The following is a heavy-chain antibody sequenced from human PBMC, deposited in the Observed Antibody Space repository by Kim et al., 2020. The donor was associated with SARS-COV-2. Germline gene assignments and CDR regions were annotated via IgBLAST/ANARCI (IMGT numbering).Heavy chain of an antibody. CDR3: ARGQSITIFGVAYMSQNYFDY. D-gene: IGHD3-3*01. J-gene: IGHJ4*02. CDR2: INHSGST. CDR1: GGSFSGYY. Sequence: SETLSLTCAVYGGSFSGYYWSWIRQPPGKGLEWIGEINHSGSTNYNPSLKSRVTISVDTSKNQFSLKLSSVTAADTAVYYCARGQSITIFGVAYMSQNYFDYWGQGTLVTVSS. V-gene: IGHV4-34*01.